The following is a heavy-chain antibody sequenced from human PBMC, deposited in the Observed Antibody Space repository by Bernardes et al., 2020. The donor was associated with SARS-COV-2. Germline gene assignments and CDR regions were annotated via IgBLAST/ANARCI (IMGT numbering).Heavy chain of an antibody. CDR3: ATLDYGDPRYSWFDP. V-gene: IGHV4-39*01. D-gene: IGHD4-17*01. CDR2: IFYNGNT. J-gene: IGHJ5*02. Sequence: SETLSLTCAVSGDSVSSSSYYWGWILQPPGKGLEWIGNIFYNGNTYYSPSLKSRVTISADTSKNQFSLRVSSVTAADTAVYYCATLDYGDPRYSWFDPWGQGTLVTVSS. CDR1: GDSVSSSSYY.